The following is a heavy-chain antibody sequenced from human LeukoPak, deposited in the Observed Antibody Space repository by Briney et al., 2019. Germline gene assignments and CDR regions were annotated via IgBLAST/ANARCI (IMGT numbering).Heavy chain of an antibody. V-gene: IGHV1-2*02. CDR2: IDPSGGT. CDR3: VRYSHEPMMDLDY. Sequence: PRASVKVSCKASGYTFKDYYLHWVRQAPGQGLEWMGWIDPSGGTNYAQKFRGRVTMTRDTSTSTAYMELATLRSDDTAVFYCVRYSHEPMMDLDYWGQRPGVSVSS. J-gene: IGHJ4*02. D-gene: IGHD3-22*01. CDR1: GYTFKDYY.